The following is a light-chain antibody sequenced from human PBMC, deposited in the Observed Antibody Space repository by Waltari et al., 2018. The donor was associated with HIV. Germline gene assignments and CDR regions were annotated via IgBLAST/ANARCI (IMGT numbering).Light chain of an antibody. J-gene: IGLJ2*01. Sequence: QSALTQPRSVSGSPGQSVTISCTGTSSDVGGYNYVSWDQQHPGKAPKLMIYDVTKRPSGVPDRFSGSKSGNTASLTISGLQAEDEADYYCCSYAGSYTFVFGGGTKVTVL. CDR3: CSYAGSYTFV. V-gene: IGLV2-11*01. CDR2: DVT. CDR1: SSDVGGYNY.